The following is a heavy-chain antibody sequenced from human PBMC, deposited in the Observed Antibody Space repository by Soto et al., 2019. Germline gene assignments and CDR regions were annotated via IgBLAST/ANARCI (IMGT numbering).Heavy chain of an antibody. CDR1: GASFSGSY. V-gene: IGHV4-59*13. D-gene: IGHD3-3*01. CDR2: AYYSGTT. CDR3: AVWSALTQYYFDS. J-gene: IGHJ4*01. Sequence: SETLSLTCAVSGASFSGSYRSWIRQPPGKGLEWIGYAYYSGTTVYNPSLKSRVSISVDTSKKHVSLRLNSVTAADTAVYYCAVWSALTQYYFDSWGHGTLVTVSS.